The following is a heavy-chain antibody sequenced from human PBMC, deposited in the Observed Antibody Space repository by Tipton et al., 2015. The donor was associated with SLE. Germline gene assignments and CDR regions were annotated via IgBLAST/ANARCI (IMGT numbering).Heavy chain of an antibody. V-gene: IGHV4-61*09. D-gene: IGHD4-17*01. CDR1: GGPISSGSYY. Sequence: TLSLTCTVSGGPISSGSYYWSWIRQHAGKGLEWIGHIYTSGSTNYNPSLKSRVTISVDTSKNQFSLKLSSVTAADTAVYYCANTVTRGWFDPWGQGTLVTVSS. CDR3: ANTVTRGWFDP. CDR2: IYTSGST. J-gene: IGHJ5*02.